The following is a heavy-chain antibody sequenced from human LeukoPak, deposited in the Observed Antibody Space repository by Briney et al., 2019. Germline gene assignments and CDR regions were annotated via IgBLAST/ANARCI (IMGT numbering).Heavy chain of an antibody. Sequence: GGSLRLSCAASGFTFSSYWMSWVRQAPGKGLEWVANIKQDGSEKYYVDSVKGRFTISRDNAKNSLYLQMNSLRAEDTAVYYCARFKWRCFDWLPHQFDYWGQGTLVTVSS. CDR3: ARFKWRCFDWLPHQFDY. D-gene: IGHD3-9*01. V-gene: IGHV3-7*01. J-gene: IGHJ4*02. CDR1: GFTFSSYW. CDR2: IKQDGSEK.